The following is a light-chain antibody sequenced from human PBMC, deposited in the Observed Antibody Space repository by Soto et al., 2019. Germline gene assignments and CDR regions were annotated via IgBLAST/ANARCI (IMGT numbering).Light chain of an antibody. CDR3: SSYTSSSNHVV. CDR2: DVS. Sequence: QSVLTQPASVSGSPGQSITISCTGTSSDVGGYNYVSWYQLHPGKAPKLMIYDVSNRPSGVSNRFSGSKSGNTASLTISGLQAEDEADYYCSSYTSSSNHVVFGGGTKLTVL. J-gene: IGLJ2*01. CDR1: SSDVGGYNY. V-gene: IGLV2-14*03.